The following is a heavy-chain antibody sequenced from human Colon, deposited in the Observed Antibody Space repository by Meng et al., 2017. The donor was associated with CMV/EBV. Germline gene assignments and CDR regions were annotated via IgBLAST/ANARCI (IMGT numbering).Heavy chain of an antibody. J-gene: IGHJ4*02. CDR1: GFSFRSYE. V-gene: IGHV3-9*01. D-gene: IGHD4-17*01. CDR3: ARLGGVHGDYEAY. Sequence: SLKISCSASGFSFRSYEMNWVRQAPGKGLEWVSGIGWNSGSIGYADSVKGRFTISRDNAKNSLYLQMDTLRTDDTGVYYCARLGGVHGDYEAYWGQGTLVTVSS. CDR2: IGWNSGSI.